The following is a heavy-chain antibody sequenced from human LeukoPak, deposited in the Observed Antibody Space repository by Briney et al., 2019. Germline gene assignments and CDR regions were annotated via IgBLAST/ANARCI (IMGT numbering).Heavy chain of an antibody. CDR3: ATREDIAVAAH. CDR1: GYTFTSYL. J-gene: IGHJ4*02. Sequence: ASVKVSCKASGYTFTSYLLNWVRPPPGQGLECMAWNNTYTGNPTYTHGSTGRFVFSLDTSVSTAYLQISSLKAEDTVVYYCATREDIAVAAHWGQGTLVTVSS. D-gene: IGHD6-19*01. CDR2: NNTYTGNP. V-gene: IGHV7-4-1*02.